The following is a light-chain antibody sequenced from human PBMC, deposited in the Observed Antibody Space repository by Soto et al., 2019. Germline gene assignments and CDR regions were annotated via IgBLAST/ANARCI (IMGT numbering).Light chain of an antibody. V-gene: IGLV3-25*02. CDR2: KAT. CDR3: QSADGSHSYHVV. CDR1: TLATQY. J-gene: IGLJ2*01. Sequence: SYELTQSPSLSVSPGQTAKITCSGDTLATQYAYWYQVRPGQAPLLLIHKATERPSGIPDRFSGSISGTTVTLTISRVQAEDEADYYCQSADGSHSYHVVFGGGTKVTV.